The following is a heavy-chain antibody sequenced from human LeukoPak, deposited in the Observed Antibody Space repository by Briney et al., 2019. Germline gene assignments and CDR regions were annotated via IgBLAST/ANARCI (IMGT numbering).Heavy chain of an antibody. CDR1: GGSFSGYY. Sequence: SETLSLTCGVYGGSFSGYYWSWIRQPPGKGLEWIGEINHSGSTNYNPSLKSRVTISEDTSKNQFSLRLSSLTAADTAVYYCATTTVTFDFWGQGTLVTVSS. D-gene: IGHD4-17*01. CDR2: INHSGST. CDR3: ATTTVTFDF. J-gene: IGHJ4*02. V-gene: IGHV4-34*01.